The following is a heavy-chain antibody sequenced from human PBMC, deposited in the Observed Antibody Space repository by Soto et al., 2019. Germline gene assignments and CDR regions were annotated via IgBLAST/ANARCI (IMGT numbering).Heavy chain of an antibody. Sequence: GGSLRLSCAASGFTFSSYAMSWVRQAPGKGLEWVSAISGSGGSTYYADSVKGRFTISRDNSKNTLYLQMNSLRAEDTAVYYCAKAGTTVTSTRLSYFDYWGQGTLVTVSS. J-gene: IGHJ4*02. CDR2: ISGSGGST. V-gene: IGHV3-23*01. CDR1: GFTFSSYA. D-gene: IGHD4-17*01. CDR3: AKAGTTVTSTRLSYFDY.